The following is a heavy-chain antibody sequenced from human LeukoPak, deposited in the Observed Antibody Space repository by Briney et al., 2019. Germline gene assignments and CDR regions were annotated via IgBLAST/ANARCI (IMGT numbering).Heavy chain of an antibody. D-gene: IGHD5-18*01. Sequence: KPSETLSLTCTVSGVSISSSSYYWGWIRQPPGKGLEWIGSIYYSGSTYYNPSLKSRVTISVDTSENQFSLKLSSVTAADTAVYYCARVDTAMVVFDYWGQGTLVTVSS. CDR1: GVSISSSSYY. CDR3: ARVDTAMVVFDY. V-gene: IGHV4-39*01. J-gene: IGHJ4*02. CDR2: IYYSGST.